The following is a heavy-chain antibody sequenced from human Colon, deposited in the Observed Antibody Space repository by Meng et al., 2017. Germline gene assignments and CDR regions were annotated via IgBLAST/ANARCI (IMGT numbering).Heavy chain of an antibody. D-gene: IGHD5-12*01. V-gene: IGHV4-34*01. CDR3: ARGRYSGYLP. CDR2: INHSGST. Sequence: QVPLQQGGAGLLKPSETLSLTCAVYGGSFSGYSWSWIRQPPGKGLEWIGEINHSGSTNYNPSLKSRVTISVDTSKNQFSLKLSSVTAADTAVYYCARGRYSGYLPWGQGTLVTVSS. CDR1: GGSFSGYS. J-gene: IGHJ5*02.